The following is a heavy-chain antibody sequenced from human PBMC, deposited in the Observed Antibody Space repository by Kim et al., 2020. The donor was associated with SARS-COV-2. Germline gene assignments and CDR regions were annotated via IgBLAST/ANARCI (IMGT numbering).Heavy chain of an antibody. CDR1: GGSISSSSYY. Sequence: SETLSLTCTVSGGSISSSSYYWGWIRQPPGKGLEWIGSIYYSGSTYYNPSLKSRVTISVDTSKNQFSLKLSSVTAADTAVYYCARDHLAAAGTDLIDYWGQGTLVTVSS. CDR2: IYYSGST. V-gene: IGHV4-39*07. D-gene: IGHD6-13*01. CDR3: ARDHLAAAGTDLIDY. J-gene: IGHJ4*02.